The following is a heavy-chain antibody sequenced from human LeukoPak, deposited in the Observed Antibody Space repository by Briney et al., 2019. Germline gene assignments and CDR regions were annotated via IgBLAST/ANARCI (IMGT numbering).Heavy chain of an antibody. D-gene: IGHD6-13*01. Sequence: SETLSLTCTVSGGSISSSSYYWGWIRQPPAKGLEWIGSIYYSGSTYYNPSLKSRVTISVDTSKNQFSLKLSSVTAADTAVYYCARHRYSSSWYFDYWGQGTLVTVSS. J-gene: IGHJ4*02. CDR2: IYYSGST. CDR3: ARHRYSSSWYFDY. CDR1: GGSISSSSYY. V-gene: IGHV4-39*01.